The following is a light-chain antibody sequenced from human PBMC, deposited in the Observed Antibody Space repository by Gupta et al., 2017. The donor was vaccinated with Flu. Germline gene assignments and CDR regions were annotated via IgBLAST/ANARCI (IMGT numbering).Light chain of an antibody. J-gene: IGKJ1*01. CDR1: QSISSW. V-gene: IGKV1-5*03. CDR2: KAS. CDR3: QEYNSYWA. Sequence: VGDRVTITCRASQSISSWLSWYQQKPGKAPKLLIYKASTLESGVPSRFSDSGFGTEFTLTISRLQPDDFATYYCQEYNSYWAFGQGTKVEIK.